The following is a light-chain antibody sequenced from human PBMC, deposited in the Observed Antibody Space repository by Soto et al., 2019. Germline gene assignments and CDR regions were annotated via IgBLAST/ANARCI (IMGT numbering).Light chain of an antibody. V-gene: IGKV1-39*01. CDR1: ETISDY. CDR2: SAS. Sequence: IQMTQSPSSLSASVGDRVTITCRSSETISDYLNWYQHKPGEAPKVLISSASTLRGGVPSRFSGTGSGTHFTLTISSLQPENVATYYCQQTFSNLLSFGGGTKVEI. J-gene: IGKJ4*01. CDR3: QQTFSNLLS.